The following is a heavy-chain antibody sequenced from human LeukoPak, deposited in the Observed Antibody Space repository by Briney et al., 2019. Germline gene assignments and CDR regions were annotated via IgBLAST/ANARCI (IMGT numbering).Heavy chain of an antibody. CDR1: GFTFSSYA. J-gene: IGHJ4*02. CDR3: AKDRAVTTILIVDY. D-gene: IGHD4-17*01. CDR2: IRGSGGST. Sequence: GGSLRLSCAASGFTFSSYAMSWVRQAPGKGLEWVSAIRGSGGSTYYADSVKGRFTISRDNSKSTLYLQMNSLRAEDTAVYYCAKDRAVTTILIVDYWGQGTLVTVSS. V-gene: IGHV3-23*01.